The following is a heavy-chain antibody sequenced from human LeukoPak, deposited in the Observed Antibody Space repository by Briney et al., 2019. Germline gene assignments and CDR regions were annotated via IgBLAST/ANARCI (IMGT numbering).Heavy chain of an antibody. D-gene: IGHD6-6*01. J-gene: IGHJ3*02. CDR1: GGSISSSNW. Sequence: PSETLSLTCAVSGGSISSSNWWSWVRQPPGKGLEWIGEIYHSGSTNYNPSLKSRVTISVDKSKNQFSLKLSSVTAADTAVYYCARVTWDSSSGVAFDIWGQGTMVTVSS. CDR2: IYHSGST. CDR3: ARVTWDSSSGVAFDI. V-gene: IGHV4-4*02.